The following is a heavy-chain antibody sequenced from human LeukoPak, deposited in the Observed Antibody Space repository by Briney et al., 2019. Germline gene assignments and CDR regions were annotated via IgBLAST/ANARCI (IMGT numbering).Heavy chain of an antibody. J-gene: IGHJ5*02. Sequence: GRSLRLSCAASGFTFDDYAMHWVRQAPGKGLEWVSGISWNSGSIGYADSVKGRFTISRDNAKNSLYLQMNSLRAEDTAVYYCARWEAVAGTGFDPWGQGTLVTVSS. CDR1: GFTFDDYA. CDR2: ISWNSGSI. D-gene: IGHD6-19*01. CDR3: ARWEAVAGTGFDP. V-gene: IGHV3-9*01.